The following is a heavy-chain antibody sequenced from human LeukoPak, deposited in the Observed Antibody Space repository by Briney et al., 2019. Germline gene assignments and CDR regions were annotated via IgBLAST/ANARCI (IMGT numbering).Heavy chain of an antibody. D-gene: IGHD7-27*01. J-gene: IGHJ4*02. CDR1: GYTFTGYY. V-gene: IGHV1-2*06. Sequence: GASVKVSCKVSGYTFTGYYMHWVRQAPGQGLEWMGRINPNSGGTNYAQKFQGRVTMTRDTSISTAYMELSRLRSDDTAVYYCASLTGDGENFDYWGQGTLVTVSS. CDR2: INPNSGGT. CDR3: ASLTGDGENFDY.